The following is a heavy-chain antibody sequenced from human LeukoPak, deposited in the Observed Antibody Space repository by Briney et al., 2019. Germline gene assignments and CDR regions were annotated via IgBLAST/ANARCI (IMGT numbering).Heavy chain of an antibody. Sequence: SETLSLTCTVSGGSISSSSYYWGWIRQPPGKGLEWIGSIYYSGSTYYNPSLKSRVTISVDTSKNQFSLKLNSVTAADTAVYYCAKSNGYDLVYIWGQGTMVTVSS. CDR2: IYYSGST. CDR3: AKSNGYDLVYI. D-gene: IGHD3/OR15-3a*01. V-gene: IGHV4-39*07. CDR1: GGSISSSSYY. J-gene: IGHJ3*02.